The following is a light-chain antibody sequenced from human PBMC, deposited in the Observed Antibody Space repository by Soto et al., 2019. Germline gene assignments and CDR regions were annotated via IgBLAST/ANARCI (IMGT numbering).Light chain of an antibody. CDR2: YDS. CDR3: QVWDSSSEPHVV. V-gene: IGLV3-21*04. J-gene: IGLJ2*01. Sequence: SYELTQPPSVSVAPGKTARITCGGNNIGSKSVHWCQQKPGQAPVLVIYYDSDRPSGIPERFSGSNSGNTATLTISRVEAGDEADYYCQVWDSSSEPHVVFGGGTKLTVL. CDR1: NIGSKS.